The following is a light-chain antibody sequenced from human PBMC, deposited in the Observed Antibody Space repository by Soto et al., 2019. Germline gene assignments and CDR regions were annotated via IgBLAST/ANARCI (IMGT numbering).Light chain of an antibody. V-gene: IGKV1-12*01. CDR1: QGVSTW. CDR2: TAS. J-gene: IGKJ5*01. Sequence: DIHMTQSPSSVSASFGDRVTITFRASQGVSTWLAWYQQKPGEAPNLLIYTASSLQSGVPSRFSGSGSGTDFTLTINGLQPEDFATYYCQQAASFPITFGQGTRLEIK. CDR3: QQAASFPIT.